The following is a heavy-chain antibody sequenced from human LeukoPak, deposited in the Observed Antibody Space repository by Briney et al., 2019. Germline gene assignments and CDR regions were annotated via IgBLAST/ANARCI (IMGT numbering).Heavy chain of an antibody. CDR3: ARDPNVYSSGGYYYGMDV. Sequence: GGSLRLSCAASGFTFSSYAMSWVRQAPGKGLEWVSAISGSGGSTYYADSVKGRFTISRDNSKNTLYLQMNSLRAEDTAVYYCARDPNVYSSGGYYYGMDVWGQGTTVTVSS. CDR1: GFTFSSYA. V-gene: IGHV3-23*01. J-gene: IGHJ6*02. D-gene: IGHD6-19*01. CDR2: ISGSGGST.